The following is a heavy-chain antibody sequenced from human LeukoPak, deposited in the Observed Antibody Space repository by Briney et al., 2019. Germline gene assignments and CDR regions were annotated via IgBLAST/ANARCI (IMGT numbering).Heavy chain of an antibody. D-gene: IGHD3-22*01. Sequence: SQTLSLTCTVSHYSIISNYYWGWIRQPPGKGLEWIGSIYHSWSTYYNPSLKSRVTISVDTSNNQFSLKTASETAADTAVYYCARSSGYMAYWGQGTLVTVSS. V-gene: IGHV4-38-2*02. J-gene: IGHJ4*02. CDR1: HYSIISNYY. CDR3: ARSSGYMAY. CDR2: IYHSWST.